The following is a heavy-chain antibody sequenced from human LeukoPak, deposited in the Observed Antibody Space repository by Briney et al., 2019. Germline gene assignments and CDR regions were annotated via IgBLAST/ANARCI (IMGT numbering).Heavy chain of an antibody. CDR3: ARLLAYCGGDCYPYYFDY. V-gene: IGHV4-59*08. D-gene: IGHD2-21*02. CDR1: GGSISSYY. CDR2: IYYSGST. J-gene: IGHJ4*02. Sequence: SETLSLTCTVSGGSISSYYWSWIRQPPGKGLEWIGYIYYSGSTNYNPSLKSRVTISVDTSKNQFSLKLGSVTAADTAVYYCARLLAYCGGDCYPYYFDYWGQGTLVTVSS.